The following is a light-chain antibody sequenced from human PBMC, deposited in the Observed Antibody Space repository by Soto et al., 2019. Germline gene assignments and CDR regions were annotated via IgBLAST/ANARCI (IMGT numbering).Light chain of an antibody. CDR3: QQYGNSPLT. J-gene: IGKJ1*01. Sequence: EIVLTQSPGTLSLSPGERATLSCRASQSVTSNYLAWYQQKPGQAPRLLIYGASSSATGIPDRISGSGSGTDFTLPINRLESEDFAVYYCQQYGNSPLTFGRGTQVEIK. V-gene: IGKV3-20*01. CDR2: GAS. CDR1: QSVTSNY.